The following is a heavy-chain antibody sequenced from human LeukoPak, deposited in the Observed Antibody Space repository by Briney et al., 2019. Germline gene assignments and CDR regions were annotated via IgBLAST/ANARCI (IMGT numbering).Heavy chain of an antibody. J-gene: IGHJ4*02. CDR1: GFTVSSNY. CDR2: IYSGGST. CDR3: ARDGNILSGYYAEY. D-gene: IGHD3-9*01. V-gene: IGHV3-53*04. Sequence: GGSLRLSCAASGFTVSSNYMSWVRQAPGKGLEWVSVIYSGGSTYYADSVKGRFTISRHNSKNTLYLQMNSLRAEDTAVYYCARDGNILSGYYAEYWGQGILVTVSS.